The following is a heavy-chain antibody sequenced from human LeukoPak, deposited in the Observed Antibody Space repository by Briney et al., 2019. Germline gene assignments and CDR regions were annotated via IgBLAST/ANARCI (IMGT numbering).Heavy chain of an antibody. D-gene: IGHD3-22*01. CDR2: IYDGGSS. CDR3: ARDMSSGYPNYYYYMDV. V-gene: IGHV4-59*01. J-gene: IGHJ6*03. CDR1: GGSISRYY. Sequence: PSETLSLTCTVPGGSISRYYWSWIRQPPGKGLEWIGYIYDGGSSNYNPSLKSRVTISVDRPKNQFSLKLTSVTAADTAVYYCARDMSSGYPNYYYYMDVWGRGTTVTVSS.